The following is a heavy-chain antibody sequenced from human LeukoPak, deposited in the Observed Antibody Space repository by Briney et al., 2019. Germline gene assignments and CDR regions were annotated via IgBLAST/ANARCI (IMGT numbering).Heavy chain of an antibody. CDR3: TTVGRQQWLVPMDV. Sequence: GGSLRLSCAASGFTFSNAWMSWVRQAPGKGLEWVGRIKSKTDGGTTDYAAPVKGRFTISRDDSKNTLYLQMNSLKTEDTAVYYCTTVGRQQWLVPMDVWGQGTTVTVSS. CDR2: IKSKTDGGTT. D-gene: IGHD6-19*01. CDR1: GFTFSNAW. V-gene: IGHV3-15*01. J-gene: IGHJ6*02.